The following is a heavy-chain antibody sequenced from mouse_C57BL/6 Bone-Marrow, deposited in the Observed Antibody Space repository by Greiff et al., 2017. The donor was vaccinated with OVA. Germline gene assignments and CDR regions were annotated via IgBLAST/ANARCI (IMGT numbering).Heavy chain of an antibody. CDR1: GFTFSDYG. D-gene: IGHD2-12*01. CDR2: ISNLAYSI. J-gene: IGHJ4*01. V-gene: IGHV5-15*01. Sequence: EVNVVESGGGLVQPGGSLKLSCAASGFTFSDYGMAWVRQAPRKGPEWVAFISNLAYSIYYADTVTGRFTISRENAKNTLYLEMSSLRSEDTAMYYCARQRTDYYSPWGDYWGQGTSVTVSS. CDR3: ARQRTDYYSPWGDY.